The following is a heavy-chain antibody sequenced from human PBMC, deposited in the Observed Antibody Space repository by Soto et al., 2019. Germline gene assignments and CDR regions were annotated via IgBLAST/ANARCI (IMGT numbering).Heavy chain of an antibody. CDR1: GYSFTSNW. CDR3: AKWPVGASRNWFDP. D-gene: IGHD1-26*01. J-gene: IGHJ5*02. Sequence: GESLKISCKGSGYSFTSNWIGWVRQMPGKGLEWMGIIYPGGSDTRYSPSFRGQVTISADKSISTAYLQWSSLKASDTAMYYCAKWPVGASRNWFDPWGQGTLVTVSS. CDR2: IYPGGSDT. V-gene: IGHV5-51*01.